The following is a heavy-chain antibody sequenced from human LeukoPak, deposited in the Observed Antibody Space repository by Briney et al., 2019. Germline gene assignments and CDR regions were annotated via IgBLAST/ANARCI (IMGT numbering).Heavy chain of an antibody. CDR2: INPNSGGT. CDR1: GYTFTGYY. J-gene: IGHJ4*02. V-gene: IGHV1-2*02. CDR3: ARVFHDSYGHPYYFDY. Sequence: ASVKVSCKASGYTFTGYYMHWVRQAPGQGLEWMGWINPNSGGTNYAQKFQGRVTMTRDTSISTAYMELSSLRSEDTAVYYCARVFHDSYGHPYYFDYWGQGTLVTVSS. D-gene: IGHD4-17*01.